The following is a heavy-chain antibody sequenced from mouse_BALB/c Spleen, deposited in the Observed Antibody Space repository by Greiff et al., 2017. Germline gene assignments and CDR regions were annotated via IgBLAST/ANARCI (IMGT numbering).Heavy chain of an antibody. D-gene: IGHD2-14*01. CDR2: INPSNGRT. CDR1: GYTFTSYW. J-gene: IGHJ4*01. CDR3: ARGHYRYDRDAMDY. V-gene: IGHV1S81*02. Sequence: QVHVKQPGAELVKPGASVKLSCKASGYTFTSYWMHWVKQRPGQGLEWIGEINPSNGRTNYNEKFKSKATLTVDKSSSTAYMQLSSLTSEDSAVYYCARGHYRYDRDAMDYWGQGTSVTVSS.